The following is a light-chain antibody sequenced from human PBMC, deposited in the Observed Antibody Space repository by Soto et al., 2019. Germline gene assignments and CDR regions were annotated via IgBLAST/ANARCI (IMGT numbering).Light chain of an antibody. J-gene: IGLJ2*01. V-gene: IGLV4-69*01. CDR1: SGHSNYA. CDR2: LNSDGSH. Sequence: QLVLTQSPSASASLGASVKLTCTVSSGHSNYAIAWHQQQSEKGPRYLMKLNSDGSHSKGDGIPDRFSGSSSGAERYLTISSLQSEDEADYYCQTWGSGIVVFGGGTKVTVL. CDR3: QTWGSGIVV.